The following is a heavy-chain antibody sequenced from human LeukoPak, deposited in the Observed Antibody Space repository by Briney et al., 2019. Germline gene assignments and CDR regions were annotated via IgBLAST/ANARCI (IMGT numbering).Heavy chain of an antibody. CDR1: GFTFSNYA. Sequence: PGGSLRPSCAASGFTFSNYAMSWIRQAAGKGLEWVSAISGSGGSTYYADSVTGRFTISRDNSKNTLYLQMNSLRAEDTAVYYCAKDRHPILTGYPSTRAYYFDYWGQGTLVTVSS. J-gene: IGHJ4*02. D-gene: IGHD3-9*01. CDR3: AKDRHPILTGYPSTRAYYFDY. CDR2: ISGSGGST. V-gene: IGHV3-23*01.